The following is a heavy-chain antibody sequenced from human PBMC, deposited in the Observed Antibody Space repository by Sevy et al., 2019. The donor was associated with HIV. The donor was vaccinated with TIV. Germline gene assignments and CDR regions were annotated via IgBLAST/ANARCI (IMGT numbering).Heavy chain of an antibody. J-gene: IGHJ4*02. CDR3: AKGGRSYGDSYFDH. Sequence: GGSLRLSCAASGFTFSRYWMHWVRQAPGKGLVWVSLITSDGNSTAYADSMKGRFTISRDNAKSTLYLQMNSLRAEDTAVYYCAKGGRSYGDSYFDHWGQGTLVTVSS. V-gene: IGHV3-74*01. D-gene: IGHD5-18*01. CDR1: GFTFSRYW. CDR2: ITSDGNST.